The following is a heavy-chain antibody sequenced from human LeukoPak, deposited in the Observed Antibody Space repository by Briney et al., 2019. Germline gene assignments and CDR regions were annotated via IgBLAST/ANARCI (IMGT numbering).Heavy chain of an antibody. CDR2: IYYSGST. CDR3: ARWRRRSSSWYFDY. J-gene: IGHJ4*02. V-gene: IGHV4-31*03. Sequence: SETLSLTCTVSGGSISSGGYYWSWIRQPPGKGLEWIGYIYYSGSTYYNPSLKSRVTISVDTSKNQFSLKLSSVTAADTAVYYCARWRRRSSSWYFDYWGQGTLVTVSS. CDR1: GGSISSGGYY. D-gene: IGHD6-13*01.